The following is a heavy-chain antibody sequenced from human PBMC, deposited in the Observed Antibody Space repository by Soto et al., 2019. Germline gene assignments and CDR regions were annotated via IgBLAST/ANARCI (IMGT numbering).Heavy chain of an antibody. V-gene: IGHV3-74*03. CDR3: ATAEVDY. CDR2: MTADGRTI. J-gene: IGHJ4*02. Sequence: PGVSLRLSCAASGFTFGDYWMHWVRQPPGKGPEWVSRMTADGRTIQYADSVKGRFTASRDNAKSTLYLQMNSLRAEDTAVYYCATAEVDYWGPGTLVTVSS. CDR1: GFTFGDYW.